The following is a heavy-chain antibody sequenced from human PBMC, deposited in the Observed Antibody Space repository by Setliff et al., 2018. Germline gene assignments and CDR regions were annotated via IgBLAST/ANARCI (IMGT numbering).Heavy chain of an antibody. Sequence: GESLTISCKASEYSFTTYWIGWVRQMPGEGLEWMGIIYPGDSDTRYSPSFQGQVTISADKSINTAYLQWSSLKASDTAMYYCARRNTAMVYGFDIWGQGTRVTVSS. CDR2: IYPGDSDT. CDR1: EYSFTTYW. V-gene: IGHV5-51*01. CDR3: ARRNTAMVYGFDI. J-gene: IGHJ3*02. D-gene: IGHD5-18*01.